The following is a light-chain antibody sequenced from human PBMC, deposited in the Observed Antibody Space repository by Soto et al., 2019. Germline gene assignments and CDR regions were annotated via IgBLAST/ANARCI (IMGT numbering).Light chain of an antibody. J-gene: IGKJ4*02. CDR3: QQSYSSLT. CDR2: GSS. Sequence: DIRMTQSPSSLSASVGDRVTITCRASQSIGRYLNWYQQKLGQGPKLLIYGSSTLHSGVPSRFSGSGSVTDFTRTISSLQPEDVAATYYCQQSYSSLTVGGGTKVE. V-gene: IGKV1-39*01. CDR1: QSIGRY.